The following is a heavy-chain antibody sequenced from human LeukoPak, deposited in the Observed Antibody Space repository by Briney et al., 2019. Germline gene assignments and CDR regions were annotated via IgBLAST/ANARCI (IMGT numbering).Heavy chain of an antibody. V-gene: IGHV1-18*01. CDR3: ARVTTIFGVVIRNWYFDL. D-gene: IGHD3-3*01. J-gene: IGHJ2*01. Sequence: ASVKVSCKASGYTFTSYGISWVRQAPGQGLEWMGWISAYNGNTNYAQKLQDRVTMTTDTSTSAAYMELRSLGSDDTAVYYCARVTTIFGVVIRNWYFDLWGRGTLVTVSS. CDR2: ISAYNGNT. CDR1: GYTFTSYG.